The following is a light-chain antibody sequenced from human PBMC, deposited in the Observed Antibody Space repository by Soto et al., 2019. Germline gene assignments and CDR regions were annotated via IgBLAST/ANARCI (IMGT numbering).Light chain of an antibody. Sequence: AIRLTQSPSSLSAFVGDRVTITCRASQGIRSDLGWYQQKPGKAPKLLIYDVSTLQSGVPSRFSGSGSGTDFTLTISSLQPEDFATYYCLQDHNYPWTFGQGTKVEIK. V-gene: IGKV1-6*01. CDR1: QGIRSD. J-gene: IGKJ1*01. CDR3: LQDHNYPWT. CDR2: DVS.